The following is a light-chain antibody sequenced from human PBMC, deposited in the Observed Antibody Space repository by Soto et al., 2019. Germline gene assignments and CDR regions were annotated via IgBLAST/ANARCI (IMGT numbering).Light chain of an antibody. CDR1: SSDIGGYNY. J-gene: IGLJ3*02. Sequence: QSVLTQPASVSGSPGQSITISCTGTSSDIGGYNYVSWYQQHPGKAPKLMIYEVNNRPSGVSNRFSSSKSGNTASLTISGLQAEDEADYYCSSYTSSSTLWVFGGGTKLTVL. CDR2: EVN. CDR3: SSYTSSSTLWV. V-gene: IGLV2-14*01.